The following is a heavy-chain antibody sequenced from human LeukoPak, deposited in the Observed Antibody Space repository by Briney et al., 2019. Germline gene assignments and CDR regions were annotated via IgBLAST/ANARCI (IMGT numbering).Heavy chain of an antibody. J-gene: IGHJ2*01. Sequence: SETLSLTCTVSGGSIISSSYYWGWIRQPPGKGLEWIGSMYYSGNTYHSPSLKSPVTISLDTSKNQFSLRLTSVTAADAAVYYCAGIVGTTEGYFDLWGRGTLVTVSS. CDR3: AGIVGTTEGYFDL. CDR1: GGSIISSSYY. CDR2: MYYSGNT. D-gene: IGHD1-26*01. V-gene: IGHV4-39*01.